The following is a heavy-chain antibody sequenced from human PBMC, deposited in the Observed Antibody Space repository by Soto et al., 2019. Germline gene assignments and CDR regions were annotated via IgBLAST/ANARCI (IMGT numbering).Heavy chain of an antibody. CDR3: AGSNELELEFDY. V-gene: IGHV1-69*02. CDR2: IIPILGIA. Sequence: GASVKVSCKASGGTLSSYTIRWVRQAPGQGLEWMGRIIPILGIANYAQKFQGRVTITADKSTSTAYMELSSLRSEDTAVYYCAGSNELELEFDYWGQGTLVTVSS. J-gene: IGHJ4*02. D-gene: IGHD1-7*01. CDR1: GGTLSSYT.